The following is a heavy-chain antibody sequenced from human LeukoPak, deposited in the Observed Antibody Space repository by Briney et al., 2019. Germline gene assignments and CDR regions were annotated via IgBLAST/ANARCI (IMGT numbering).Heavy chain of an antibody. V-gene: IGHV4-4*07. CDR3: ASSYSGNYYVFGY. J-gene: IGHJ4*02. Sequence: PSETLSLTCTVPGGSISSYYWSWIRRPAGKGLEWIGRIHTSGSTNYNPSLKSRVTMSLDTSNNQFSLKLSSVTAADMAVYYCASSYSGNYYVFGYWGQGTLVTVSS. CDR1: GGSISSYY. CDR2: IHTSGST. D-gene: IGHD1-26*01.